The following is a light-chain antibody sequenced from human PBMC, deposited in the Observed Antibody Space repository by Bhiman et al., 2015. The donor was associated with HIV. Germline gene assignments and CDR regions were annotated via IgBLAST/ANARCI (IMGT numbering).Light chain of an antibody. CDR2: DVS. CDR1: TRDVGGYDY. V-gene: IGLV2-14*03. Sequence: QSALTQPASVSGSPGQSITISCTGTTRDVGGYDYVSWYQQHPGKAPQLMIYDVSQRPSGVSNRFSGSKSGNTASLTISGLQAEDEADYYCSSYTTSNTYVFGAGTTVTVL. CDR3: SSYTTSNTYV. J-gene: IGLJ1*01.